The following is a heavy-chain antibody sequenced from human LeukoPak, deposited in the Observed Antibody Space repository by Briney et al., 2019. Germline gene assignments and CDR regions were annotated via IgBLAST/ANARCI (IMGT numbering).Heavy chain of an antibody. CDR2: INPSGGST. CDR1: GGTFSSYA. V-gene: IGHV1-46*01. J-gene: IGHJ6*02. CDR3: ARDIRARGASYYGMDV. Sequence: GASVKVSCKASGGTFSSYAISWVRQAPGQGLEWMGIINPSGGSTSYAQKFQGRVTMTRDTSTSTVYMELSSLRSEDTAVYYCARDIRARGASYYGMDVWGQGTTVTVSS. D-gene: IGHD1-26*01.